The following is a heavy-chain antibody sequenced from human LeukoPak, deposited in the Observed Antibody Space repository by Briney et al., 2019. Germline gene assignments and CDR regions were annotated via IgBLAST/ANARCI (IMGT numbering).Heavy chain of an antibody. CDR3: AKVSVCYGCYLDY. CDR2: IKQDGSEK. D-gene: IGHD3-16*01. V-gene: IGHV3-7*03. CDR1: GFTFSSYC. Sequence: PGGSLRLSCAASGFTFSSYCMSWVRQAPGKGLEWVANIKQDGSEKYYVDSLKGRFTISRDNSKNTLYLQMHSLRAEDTAIYYCAKVSVCYGCYLDYWGQGTLVTVS. J-gene: IGHJ4*02.